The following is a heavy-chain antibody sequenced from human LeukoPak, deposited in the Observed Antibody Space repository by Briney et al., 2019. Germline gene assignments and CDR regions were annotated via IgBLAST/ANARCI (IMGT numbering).Heavy chain of an antibody. CDR3: ARVASLEYYYHGMDV. CDR1: GGSISSGGYY. V-gene: IGHV4-31*03. Sequence: SETLSLTCTVSGGSISSGGYYWSWIRQHPGKGLEWIGYIYYSGSTYYNPSLKSRVTISVDTSKNQFSLKLSSVTAADTAVYYCARVASLEYYYHGMDVWGQGTTVTVSS. CDR2: IYYSGST. J-gene: IGHJ6*02. D-gene: IGHD2-15*01.